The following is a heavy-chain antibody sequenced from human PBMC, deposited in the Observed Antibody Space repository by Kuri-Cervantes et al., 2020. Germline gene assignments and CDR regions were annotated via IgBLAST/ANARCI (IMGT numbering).Heavy chain of an antibody. V-gene: IGHV1-3*02. CDR1: GYTFTSYA. D-gene: IGHD2-15*01. Sequence: ASVKVSCKASGYTFTSYAMHWVRQAPGQRLEWMGWSNAGNGNTKYSQEFQGRVTITRDTSASTAYMELSSLRSEDTAVYYCARVRYAPDRPKCSGGSCYYTYYRGMDVWGQGTAVTVSS. CDR2: SNAGNGNT. CDR3: ARVRYAPDRPKCSGGSCYYTYYRGMDV. J-gene: IGHJ6*02.